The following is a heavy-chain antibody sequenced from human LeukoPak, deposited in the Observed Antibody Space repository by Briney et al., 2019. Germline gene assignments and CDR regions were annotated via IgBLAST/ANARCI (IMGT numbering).Heavy chain of an antibody. CDR3: ARIIVGASFDY. J-gene: IGHJ4*02. CDR1: GGSVNNGPYY. CDR2: ISYTGGT. Sequence: PSETLSLTCTGSGGSVNNGPYYWSWIRQHPGKGLEWIGYISYTGGTYYNPSLESRVSMSVDTSKNQFSLKLSSVAAADTAMYYCARIIVGASFDYWGQGTLVTVSS. D-gene: IGHD1-26*01. V-gene: IGHV4-31*03.